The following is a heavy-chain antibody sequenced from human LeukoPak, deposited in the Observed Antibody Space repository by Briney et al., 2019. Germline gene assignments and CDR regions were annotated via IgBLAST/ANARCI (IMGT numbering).Heavy chain of an antibody. Sequence: ASVKVSCKVSGYTLTELSMHWVRQAPGKGLEWMGGFDPEDGETIYAQKFQGRVTMTEDTSTDTAYMELSSLRSEDMAVYYCARGNPLRDYYYYYMDVWGKGTTVTVSS. J-gene: IGHJ6*03. CDR2: FDPEDGET. CDR1: GYTLTELS. D-gene: IGHD3-10*01. CDR3: ARGNPLRDYYYYYMDV. V-gene: IGHV1-24*01.